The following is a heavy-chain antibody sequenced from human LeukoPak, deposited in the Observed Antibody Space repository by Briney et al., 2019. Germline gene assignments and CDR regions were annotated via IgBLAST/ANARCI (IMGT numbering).Heavy chain of an antibody. CDR2: IRYDGSNK. CDR3: ARVGSSGSYFDY. V-gene: IGHV3-30*02. J-gene: IGHJ4*02. Sequence: PGGSLRLSCAASGFTFSSYGMHWVRQAPGKGLEWVAFIRYDGSNKYYADSVKGRFTISRDNSKNTLYLQMNSLRAEDTAVYYCARVGSSGSYFDYWGQGTLVTVSS. CDR1: GFTFSSYG. D-gene: IGHD1-26*01.